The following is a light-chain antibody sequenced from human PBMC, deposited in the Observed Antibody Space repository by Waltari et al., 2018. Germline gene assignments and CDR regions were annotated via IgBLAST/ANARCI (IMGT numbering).Light chain of an antibody. CDR3: QQYYSFPVT. J-gene: IGKJ4*01. Sequence: DIQMTQSPSTLSASVGDRVTITCRASQSVSIWLAWYQQKPGKAPKVLISEASTLESGVSSRFSGTGSGTEFILTISSLQPDDAATYYCQQYYSFPVTFGGGTKVEIK. CDR2: EAS. CDR1: QSVSIW. V-gene: IGKV1-5*03.